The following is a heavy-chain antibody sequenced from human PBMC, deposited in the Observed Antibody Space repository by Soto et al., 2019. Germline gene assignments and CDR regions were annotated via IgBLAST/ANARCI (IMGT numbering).Heavy chain of an antibody. CDR2: ISSRSDI. D-gene: IGHD2-2*02. CDR3: AREYTAWPLAYGLDV. Sequence: NPGGSLRLSCVGSGFTFSTYSINWVRQAPGKGLEWASSISSRSDIYYADSVKGRFTISRDNAKNSVSLQMNSLRAEDTAVYYCAREYTAWPLAYGLDVWGQGTTVTVSS. CDR1: GFTFSTYS. J-gene: IGHJ6*02. V-gene: IGHV3-21*01.